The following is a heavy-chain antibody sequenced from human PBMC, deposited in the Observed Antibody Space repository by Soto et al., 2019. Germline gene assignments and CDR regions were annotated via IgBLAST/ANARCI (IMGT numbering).Heavy chain of an antibody. D-gene: IGHD2-8*01. CDR1: GGSISSSSYY. V-gene: IGHV4-39*01. CDR3: ARQSGVYAIFAGNWFDP. J-gene: IGHJ5*02. Sequence: SETLSLTCTVSGGSISSSSYYWGWIRQPPGKGLEWIGSIYYSGSTYYNPSLKSRVTISVDTSKNQFSLKLSSVTAADTAVYYCARQSGVYAIFAGNWFDPWGQGTLVTVSS. CDR2: IYYSGST.